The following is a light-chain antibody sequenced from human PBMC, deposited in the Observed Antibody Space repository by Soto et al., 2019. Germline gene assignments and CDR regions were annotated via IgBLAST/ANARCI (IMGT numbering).Light chain of an antibody. Sequence: EIVLTQSPATLSVSPGERATLSCRASQSVSSNLAWYQQKPGQAPRLLIYSASIRATGIPARFSGSGSGTEFTLTISSLQSEDVAVYYCQQHSNWPPLTFGGGTKVELK. CDR2: SAS. J-gene: IGKJ4*01. V-gene: IGKV3-15*01. CDR3: QQHSNWPPLT. CDR1: QSVSSN.